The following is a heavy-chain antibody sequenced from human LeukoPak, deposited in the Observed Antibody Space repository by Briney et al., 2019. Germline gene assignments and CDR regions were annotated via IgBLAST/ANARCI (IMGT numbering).Heavy chain of an antibody. V-gene: IGHV1-8*01. J-gene: IGHJ6*03. Sequence: ASVKVSCKASGYTFTSYDINWVRQATGQGLEWMGWMNPNSGNTGYAQKFQGRVTMTRNTSISTAYMELSSLRSEDTALYYCAREDFGGYVRGDYYYYMDVWGKGTTVTVSS. CDR2: MNPNSGNT. CDR3: AREDFGGYVRGDYYYYMDV. CDR1: GYTFTSYD. D-gene: IGHD3-10*02.